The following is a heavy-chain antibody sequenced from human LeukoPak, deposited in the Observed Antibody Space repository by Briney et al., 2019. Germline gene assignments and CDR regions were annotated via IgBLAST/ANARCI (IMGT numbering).Heavy chain of an antibody. CDR3: ASNIVVVPAAEDFYTFDY. Sequence: GGSLRLSCAASGFKFSDHYMSWVRQAPGKGLEWVSVIYSGGSTYYADSVKGRFTISRDNSKNTLYLQMNSLRAEDTAVYYCASNIVVVPAAEDFYTFDYWGQGTLVTVSS. V-gene: IGHV3-66*01. J-gene: IGHJ4*02. CDR2: IYSGGST. D-gene: IGHD2-2*01. CDR1: GFKFSDHY.